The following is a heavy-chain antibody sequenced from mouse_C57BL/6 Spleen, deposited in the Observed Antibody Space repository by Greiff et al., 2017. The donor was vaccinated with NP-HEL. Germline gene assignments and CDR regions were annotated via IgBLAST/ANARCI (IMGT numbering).Heavy chain of an antibody. Sequence: EVQRVESGGGLVKPGGSLKLSCAASGFTFSSYAMSWVRQTPEKRLEWVATISDGGSYTYYPDNVKGRFTISRDNAKNNLYLQMSHLKSEDTAMYYCARDSAYYYGSSLSYAMDYWGQGTSVTVSS. CDR2: ISDGGSYT. J-gene: IGHJ4*01. V-gene: IGHV5-4*01. CDR3: ARDSAYYYGSSLSYAMDY. CDR1: GFTFSSYA. D-gene: IGHD1-1*01.